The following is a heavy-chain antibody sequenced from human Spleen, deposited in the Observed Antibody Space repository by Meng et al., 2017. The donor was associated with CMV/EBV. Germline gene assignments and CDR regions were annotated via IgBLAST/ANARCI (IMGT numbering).Heavy chain of an antibody. CDR1: GYTFTGFF. Sequence: ASVKVSCKASGYTFTGFFMHWVRQAPGQGLEWMGRINPNNGDTNYARNFQGRVTMTKETSMNTVYMELARLTSDDTGVYFCARGQYGGNTYAFDFWGQGTMVTVSS. J-gene: IGHJ3*01. CDR3: ARGQYGGNTYAFDF. CDR2: INPNNGDT. D-gene: IGHD4/OR15-4a*01. V-gene: IGHV1-2*02.